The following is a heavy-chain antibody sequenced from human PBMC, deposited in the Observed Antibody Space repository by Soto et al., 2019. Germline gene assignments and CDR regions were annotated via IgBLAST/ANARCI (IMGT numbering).Heavy chain of an antibody. D-gene: IGHD6-13*01. CDR2: IWXXGSNK. Sequence: GGSLRLSCAASGFTFSSYGMHWVRQAPGKGLEWVAVIWXXGSNKYYADSVKGRFTISRDNSKNTLYLQMNSLRAEDTAVYYCARALIAAAGILYGMDVWGQGTTVTVSS. V-gene: IGHV3-33*01. CDR1: GFTFSSYG. CDR3: ARALIAAAGILYGMDV. J-gene: IGHJ6*02.